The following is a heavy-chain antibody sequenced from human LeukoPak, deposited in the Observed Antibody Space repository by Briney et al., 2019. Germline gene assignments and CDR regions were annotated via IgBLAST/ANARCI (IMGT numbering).Heavy chain of an antibody. Sequence: SETLSLTCAVYGGSFSGYYWSWIRQPPGKGLEWIGEINHSGSTNYNPSLKSRVTISVDTSKNQFSLKLSSVTAADTAVYYCARQAGRGGYSSSWDNRGQGTLVTVSS. D-gene: IGHD6-13*01. V-gene: IGHV4-34*01. CDR3: ARQAGRGGYSSSWDN. CDR2: INHSGST. CDR1: GGSFSGYY. J-gene: IGHJ4*02.